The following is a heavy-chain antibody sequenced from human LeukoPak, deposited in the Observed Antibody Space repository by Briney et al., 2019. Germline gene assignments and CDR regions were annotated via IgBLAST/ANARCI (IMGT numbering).Heavy chain of an antibody. CDR2: ISSSGSTI. V-gene: IGHV3-48*03. J-gene: IGHJ4*02. D-gene: IGHD2-2*01. CDR1: GFTFSSYE. Sequence: GGSLRLSCAASGFTFSSYEMNWVRQAPGKGLEWVSYISSSGSTIYYADSVKGRFTISRDNAKNSLYLQMNSLRAEDTAVYYCARRGYARGGDFDYWGQGTPVTVSS. CDR3: ARRGYARGGDFDY.